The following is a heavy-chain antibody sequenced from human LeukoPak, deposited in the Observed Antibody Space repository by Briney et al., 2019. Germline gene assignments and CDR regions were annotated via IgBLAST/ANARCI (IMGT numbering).Heavy chain of an antibody. D-gene: IGHD5-12*01. CDR2: INSDGSST. CDR1: GFTLSSYW. CDR3: AREGYSGYLLDY. J-gene: IGHJ4*02. V-gene: IGHV3-74*01. Sequence: GGSLRLSCAASGFTLSSYWMHWVRRAPGKGLVWVSRINSDGSSTSYADSVKGRFTISRDNAKNTLYLQMNSLRAEDTAVYYCAREGYSGYLLDYWGRGTLVTVSS.